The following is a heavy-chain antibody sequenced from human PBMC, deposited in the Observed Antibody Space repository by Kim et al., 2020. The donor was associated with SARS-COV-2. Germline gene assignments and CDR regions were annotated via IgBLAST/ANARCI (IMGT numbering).Heavy chain of an antibody. Sequence: GGSLRLSCAASGFTFSNHGMHWVRQAPGKGLEWVAVISNDGSNKYYADSVKGRFTISRDNSKNTLYLQMNSLRAEDTAVYYCAKDLKGWELDSMEFDYWGQGTLVTVS. V-gene: IGHV3-30*18. CDR3: AKDLKGWELDSMEFDY. CDR1: GFTFSNHG. J-gene: IGHJ4*02. CDR2: ISNDGSNK. D-gene: IGHD1-26*01.